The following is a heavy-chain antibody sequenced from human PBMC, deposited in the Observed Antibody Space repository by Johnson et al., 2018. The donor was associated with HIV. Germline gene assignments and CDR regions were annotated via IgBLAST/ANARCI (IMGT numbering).Heavy chain of an antibody. J-gene: IGHJ3*02. D-gene: IGHD6-13*01. CDR2: IWYDGSNK. CDR1: GFTFSSYG. CDR3: ARDRGAIAAAVNDAFDI. Sequence: QVQLVESGGGLVQPGGSPRLSCAASGFTFSSYGMHWVRQAPGKGLEWVAVIWYDGSNKYYADSVKGRFTISRDNSKNSLYLQMNSLRAEDTALYYCARDRGAIAAAVNDAFDIWGQGTMVTVSS. V-gene: IGHV3-33*08.